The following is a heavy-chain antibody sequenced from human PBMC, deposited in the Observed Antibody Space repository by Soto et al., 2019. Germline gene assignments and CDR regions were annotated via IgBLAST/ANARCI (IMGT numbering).Heavy chain of an antibody. CDR1: YV. V-gene: IGHV3-30-3*01. D-gene: IGHD6-6*01. J-gene: IGHJ4*02. CDR3: ARGSEQLVSGY. Sequence: YVLHWIIQAPGKGLEWVAVISYDGSNKYYADSVKGRFTISRDNSKNTLYLQMNSLRAEDTAVYYCARGSEQLVSGYWGQGTLVTVSS. CDR2: ISYDGSNK.